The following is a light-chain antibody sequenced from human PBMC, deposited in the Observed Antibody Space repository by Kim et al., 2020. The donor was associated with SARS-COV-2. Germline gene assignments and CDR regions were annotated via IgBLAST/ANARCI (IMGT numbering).Light chain of an antibody. CDR1: QNIERW. CDR2: EAS. J-gene: IGKJ1*01. V-gene: IGKV1-5*03. Sequence: DIQMTQSPSTLSASVGDRVTITCRASQNIERWLAWYQQKPGKAVKLLIHEASILESGVPSRFSGSGSGTEFTLTISSLQPDDFATYYCQQYKSYLWTFGQGTKVEIK. CDR3: QQYKSYLWT.